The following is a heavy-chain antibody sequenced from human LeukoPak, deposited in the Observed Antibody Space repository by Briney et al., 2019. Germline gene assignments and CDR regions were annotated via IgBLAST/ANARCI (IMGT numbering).Heavy chain of an antibody. CDR1: GGSFSGYY. CDR3: ARYYYDSSGSYYYYYMDV. D-gene: IGHD3-22*01. J-gene: IGHJ6*03. CDR2: INHSGST. Sequence: KSSETLSLTCAVYGGSFSGYYWSWIRQPPGKGLEWIGEINHSGSTNYNPSLKSRVTISVDTSKNQFSLKLSSVTAADTAVYYCARYYYDSSGSYYYYYMDVWGKGATVTVSS. V-gene: IGHV4-34*01.